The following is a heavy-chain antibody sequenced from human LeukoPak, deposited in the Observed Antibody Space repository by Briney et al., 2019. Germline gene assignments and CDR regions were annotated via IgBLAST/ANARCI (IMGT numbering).Heavy chain of an antibody. CDR3: AREGSGWYWGAFDI. CDR1: GGTFGSYA. CDR2: IIPIFGTA. V-gene: IGHV1-69*05. Sequence: GSSVKVSCKASGGTFGSYAISWVRQAPGQGLEWMGRIIPIFGTANYAQKFQGRVTITTDESTSTAYMELSSLRSEDTAVYYCAREGSGWYWGAFDIWGQGTMVTVSS. J-gene: IGHJ3*02. D-gene: IGHD6-19*01.